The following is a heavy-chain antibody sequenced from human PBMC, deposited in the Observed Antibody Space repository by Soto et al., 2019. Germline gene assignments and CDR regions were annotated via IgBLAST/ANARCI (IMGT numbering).Heavy chain of an antibody. CDR3: TTDSLYDSSGCFDY. D-gene: IGHD3-22*01. V-gene: IGHV3-15*01. J-gene: IGHJ4*02. CDR1: GFTFSNAW. Sequence: SGGSLRLSCAASGFTFSNAWMSWVRQAPGKGLEWVGRIKSKTDGGTTDYAAPVKGRFTISRDDSKNTLYLQMNSLKTEDTAVYYCTTDSLYDSSGCFDYWGQGTLVTVSS. CDR2: IKSKTDGGTT.